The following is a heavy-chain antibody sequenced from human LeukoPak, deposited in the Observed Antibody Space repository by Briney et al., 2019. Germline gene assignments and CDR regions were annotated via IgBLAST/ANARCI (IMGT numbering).Heavy chain of an antibody. Sequence: GGSLRLSCAASGFTFSSSWMSWVRQAPGKGLEWLANIKQDGSEKYYVDSVKGRFTISRDNAKNSLYLQMNSLRAEDTAVYYCARDGWVGGFEYKLLLDYWGQGTLVTVSS. V-gene: IGHV3-7*01. CDR1: GFTFSSSW. CDR2: IKQDGSEK. CDR3: ARDGWVGGFEYKLLLDY. J-gene: IGHJ4*02. D-gene: IGHD2-2*01.